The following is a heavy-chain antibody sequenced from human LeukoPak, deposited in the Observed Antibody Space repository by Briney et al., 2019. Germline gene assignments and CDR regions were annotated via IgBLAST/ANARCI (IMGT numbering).Heavy chain of an antibody. V-gene: IGHV3-30*18. CDR2: IPYDGSNK. D-gene: IGHD4-17*01. Sequence: GGSLRLSCAASGFTFSSYGRHWVRQAPGKGLEWVAAIPYDGSNKYYAESVKGRFTISRDNSKDTVYLQMNSLRAEDTAVYYCAKGQTTVTTPDYYGMDVWGQGTTVTVSS. CDR3: AKGQTTVTTPDYYGMDV. CDR1: GFTFSSYG. J-gene: IGHJ6*02.